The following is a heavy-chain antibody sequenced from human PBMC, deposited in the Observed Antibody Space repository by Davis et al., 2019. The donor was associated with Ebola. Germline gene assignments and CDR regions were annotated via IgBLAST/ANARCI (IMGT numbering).Heavy chain of an antibody. D-gene: IGHD4-11*01. V-gene: IGHV1-2*06. CDR1: GYTFTDYN. J-gene: IGHJ4*02. CDR2: VILKSGAT. Sequence: ASVKVSCKASGYTFTDYNIHWMRQAPGQGLEWLGRVILKSGATNYAQKFQGRVTMTRDTSISTAYMELSSLRYDDTADYYCARGHNYAHEYWGQGTLATVSS. CDR3: ARGHNYAHEY.